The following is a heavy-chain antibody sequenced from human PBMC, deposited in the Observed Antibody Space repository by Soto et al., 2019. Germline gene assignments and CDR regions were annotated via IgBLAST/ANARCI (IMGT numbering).Heavy chain of an antibody. Sequence: QVQLVQSGAEVKKPGASVKVSCKASGYTFTSYAMHWVRQAPGQRLEWMGWINAGNGNTKYSQKFQGRVTITRDTSASTASRELGSLSSEDTAVYYWETGATRTAGAGFEGGVAAYYYYYGMDVWGQGPTVTVSS. CDR1: GYTFTSYA. V-gene: IGHV1-3*01. J-gene: IGHJ6*02. D-gene: IGHD1-26*01. CDR3: ETGATRTAGAGFEGGVAAYYYYYGMDV. CDR2: INAGNGNT.